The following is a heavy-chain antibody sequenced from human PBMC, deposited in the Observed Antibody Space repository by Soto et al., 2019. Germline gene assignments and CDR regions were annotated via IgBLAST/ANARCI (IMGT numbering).Heavy chain of an antibody. V-gene: IGHV3-48*02. Sequence: GGSLRLSCAASGFSFSSYSMNWVRQAPGKGLEWVASISTSSKTIYYSDSVKGRFTISRDNAKNSLFLQINSLRDEDTAVYYCAKDRSVSTEILDYWGQGTLVTVSS. J-gene: IGHJ4*02. CDR2: ISTSSKTI. CDR3: AKDRSVSTEILDY. CDR1: GFSFSSYS. D-gene: IGHD3-10*01.